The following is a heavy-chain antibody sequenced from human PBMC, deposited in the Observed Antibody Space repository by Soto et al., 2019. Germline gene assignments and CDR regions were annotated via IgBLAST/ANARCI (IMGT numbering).Heavy chain of an antibody. CDR3: ARVRSNNHSKNRKNYYYYMDV. D-gene: IGHD1-20*01. Sequence: SGTLSLTFAVYGGSFSGYFWGWIRQPPGKGLEWIGEINHSGSTNYNPSLKSRVTISVDTSKNQFSLKLSSVTAADTAVYYCARVRSNNHSKNRKNYYYYMDVWGKGTTVTVSS. CDR2: INHSGST. V-gene: IGHV4-34*01. J-gene: IGHJ6*03. CDR1: GGSFSGYF.